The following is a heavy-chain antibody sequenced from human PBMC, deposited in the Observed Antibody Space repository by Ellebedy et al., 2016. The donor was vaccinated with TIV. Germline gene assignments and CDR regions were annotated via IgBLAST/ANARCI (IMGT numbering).Heavy chain of an antibody. CDR1: GFTFSRYW. V-gene: IGHV3-74*01. CDR2: INSDGSST. D-gene: IGHD6-6*01. Sequence: GGSLRLSCAASGFTFSRYWMHWVRQAPGKGLVWVSRINSDGSSTNYADSVKGRFTISRDNAKNTLYLQMNSLRAEDTAVYYCARVGYSGSWFDYWGQGTLVTVSP. CDR3: ARVGYSGSWFDY. J-gene: IGHJ4*02.